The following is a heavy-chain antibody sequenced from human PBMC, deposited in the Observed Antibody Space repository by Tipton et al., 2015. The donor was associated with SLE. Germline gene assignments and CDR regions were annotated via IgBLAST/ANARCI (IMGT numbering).Heavy chain of an antibody. CDR1: GGSISSGSYY. V-gene: IGHV4-61*02. D-gene: IGHD4-11*01. Sequence: TLSLTCSVSGGSISSGSYYWNWIRQPAGKGLEWIGRFYTGGYTTYNPSLKSRVTISGDMSRNQISLKLTSMTAADTSVYYCARGGYSNPGYMDVWGRGTSVTVSS. CDR2: FYTGGYT. CDR3: ARGGYSNPGYMDV. J-gene: IGHJ6*03.